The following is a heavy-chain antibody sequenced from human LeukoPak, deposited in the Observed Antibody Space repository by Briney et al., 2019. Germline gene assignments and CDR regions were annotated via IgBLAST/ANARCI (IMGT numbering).Heavy chain of an antibody. CDR1: GFTFSSYW. J-gene: IGHJ6*02. Sequence: GGSLRLSCAASGFTFSSYWMNWVRQAPWTGLEWVANIKRDGSEKYYVDSVKGRFTISRDNAKNSLYLQMNSLSAEDTAMYYCARGTPSSSGWLYYGMDVWGQGTTVTVSS. CDR3: ARGTPSSSGWLYYGMDV. V-gene: IGHV3-7*01. D-gene: IGHD6-19*01. CDR2: IKRDGSEK.